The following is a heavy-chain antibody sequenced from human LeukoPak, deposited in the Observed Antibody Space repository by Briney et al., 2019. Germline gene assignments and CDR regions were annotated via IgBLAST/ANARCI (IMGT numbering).Heavy chain of an antibody. CDR1: GGSISSSNW. D-gene: IGHD1-14*01. V-gene: IGHV4-4*02. CDR3: ASNPISSPFKA. J-gene: IGHJ4*02. Sequence: SETLSLTCAVSGGSISSSNWWSWVRQPPGKGLEWIGEIYHSGSTNYNSSLKSRVTISVDKSNNLFSLKLSSVTAADTAVYYCASNPISSPFKAWGQGTLVTVSS. CDR2: IYHSGST.